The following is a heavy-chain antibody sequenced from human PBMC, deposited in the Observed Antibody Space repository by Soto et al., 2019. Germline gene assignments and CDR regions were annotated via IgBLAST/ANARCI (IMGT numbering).Heavy chain of an antibody. Sequence: QLQLQESGPGLVKPSETLSLTCTVSGGSISSSSYYWGWIRQPPGKGLEWIGSIYYSGSTYYNPSLKSRVTISVDTSKNQFSLKLSSVTAADTAVYYCASGIERDRPTRDYWGQGTLVTVSS. CDR1: GGSISSSSYY. CDR2: IYYSGST. CDR3: ASGIERDRPTRDY. J-gene: IGHJ4*02. V-gene: IGHV4-39*01.